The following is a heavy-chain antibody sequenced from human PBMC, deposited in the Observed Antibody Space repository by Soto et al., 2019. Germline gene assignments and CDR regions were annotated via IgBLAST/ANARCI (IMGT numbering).Heavy chain of an antibody. D-gene: IGHD5-12*01. CDR1: GFTFSSYW. CDR3: AGGLRSQVYYYYYGMDV. CDR2: INSDGSST. Sequence: EVQLVESGGGLVQPGGSLRLSCAASGFTFSSYWMHWVRQAPGKGLVWVSRINSDGSSTSYADSVKGRFTISRDNAKNTLYLQMNSLRAEDTAVYYCAGGLRSQVYYYYYGMDVWGQVTTVTVSS. V-gene: IGHV3-74*01. J-gene: IGHJ6*02.